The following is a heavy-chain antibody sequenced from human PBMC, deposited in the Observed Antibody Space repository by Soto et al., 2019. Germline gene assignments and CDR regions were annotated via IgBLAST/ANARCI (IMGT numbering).Heavy chain of an antibody. CDR1: GFTFSTYA. CDR2: IYYDGRNK. Sequence: QVQLVESGGGVVQPGTSLRLSCAASGFTFSTYAMHWVRQAPGKGLEWVALIYYDGRNKKYADSVKGRFTISRDNYKNTLDLQMSGLRVEDTAVYYCASLAATGAEFDYWGQGTLVTVSS. D-gene: IGHD2-15*01. CDR3: ASLAATGAEFDY. V-gene: IGHV3-33*01. J-gene: IGHJ4*02.